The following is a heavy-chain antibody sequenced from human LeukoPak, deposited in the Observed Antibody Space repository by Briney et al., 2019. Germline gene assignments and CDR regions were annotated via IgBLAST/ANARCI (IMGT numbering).Heavy chain of an antibody. V-gene: IGHV3-72*01. Sequence: GGSLRLSCAASGFTFSDHYVDWVRQAPGKGLEWVGRTRNKANSYTTEYAASVKGRFTISRDDSKNSLYLQMNSLKTEDTAVYYCARGLYSGSYYFDYWGQGTLVTVSS. J-gene: IGHJ4*02. CDR2: TRNKANSYTT. CDR3: ARGLYSGSYYFDY. D-gene: IGHD1-26*01. CDR1: GFTFSDHY.